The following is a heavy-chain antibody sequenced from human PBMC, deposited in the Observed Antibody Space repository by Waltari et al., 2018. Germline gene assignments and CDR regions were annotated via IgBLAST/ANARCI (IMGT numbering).Heavy chain of an antibody. V-gene: IGHV4-34*01. CDR2: INHSGRT. Sequence: QVQLQQWGAGLLKPSETLSLTCAVYGGSFSGYYWSWIRQPPGKGLEWIGKINHSGRTNYNPSLKSRVAISVDTSKSQFSLNLSSVTAADTAVYYCARDVEAVTGTRPDVYWYFDLWGRGTLVAVSS. CDR3: ARDVEAVTGTRPDVYWYFDL. D-gene: IGHD6-19*01. J-gene: IGHJ2*01. CDR1: GGSFSGYY.